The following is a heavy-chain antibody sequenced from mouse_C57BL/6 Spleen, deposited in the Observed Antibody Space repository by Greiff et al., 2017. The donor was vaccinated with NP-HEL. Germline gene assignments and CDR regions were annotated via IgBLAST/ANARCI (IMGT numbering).Heavy chain of an antibody. J-gene: IGHJ1*03. D-gene: IGHD1-1*01. Sequence: QVQLQQSGAELARPGASVKLSCKASGYTFTSYGIRWVKQRTGQGLEWIGEIYPRSGNTYYNEKFKGKATLTADKSSSTAYMELSSLTSEDSAVYSGARGAYGSSPNWYFDVWGTGTTVTVSS. CDR1: GYTFTSYG. CDR3: ARGAYGSSPNWYFDV. V-gene: IGHV1-81*01. CDR2: IYPRSGNT.